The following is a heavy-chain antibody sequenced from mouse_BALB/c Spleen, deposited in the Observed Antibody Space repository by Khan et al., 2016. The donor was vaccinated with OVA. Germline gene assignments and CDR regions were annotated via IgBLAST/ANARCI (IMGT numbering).Heavy chain of an antibody. CDR2: IIYTGYT. V-gene: IGHV3-8*02. CDR3: ARSTYRYAFAY. D-gene: IGHD2-14*01. J-gene: IGHJ3*01. CDR1: GDSITSGY. Sequence: EVELVESGPSLVKPSQTLSLTCSVTGDSITSGYWNWIRKFPGNKLEYMGYIIYTGYTYYNPSLKSRISITRNPSTNQYYLQLNSVTTEDTATYYCARSTYRYAFAYWGQGTLVTVSA.